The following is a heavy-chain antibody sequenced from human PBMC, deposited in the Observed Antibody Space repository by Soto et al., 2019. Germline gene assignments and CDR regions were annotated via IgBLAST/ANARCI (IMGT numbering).Heavy chain of an antibody. Sequence: SVKVSCKASGGTFSSYAISWVRQAPGQGLEWMGGIIPIFGTANYAQKFQGRVTITADESTSTAYMELSSLRSEDTAVYYFARASWREYSSSSRYYYGMDVWGQGTTVTVSS. D-gene: IGHD6-6*01. CDR3: ARASWREYSSSSRYYYGMDV. CDR2: IIPIFGTA. CDR1: GGTFSSYA. J-gene: IGHJ6*02. V-gene: IGHV1-69*13.